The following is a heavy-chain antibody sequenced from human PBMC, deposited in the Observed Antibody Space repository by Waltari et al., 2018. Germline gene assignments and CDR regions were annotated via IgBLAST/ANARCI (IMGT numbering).Heavy chain of an antibody. J-gene: IGHJ4*02. CDR2: IDTDETT. CDR1: GGSIRRYY. V-gene: IGHV4-4*09. Sequence: QVQLQESGPGLVKPSETLSLSCTVSGGSIRRYYWSWVRQTPGMELEWIGYIDTDETTKYNPSLESRVTMSVDTSKNHISLSLRSVTAADTATYYCVKMGSAVFNYIDKWGQGTLVSVSA. CDR3: VKMGSAVFNYIDK. D-gene: IGHD2-8*01.